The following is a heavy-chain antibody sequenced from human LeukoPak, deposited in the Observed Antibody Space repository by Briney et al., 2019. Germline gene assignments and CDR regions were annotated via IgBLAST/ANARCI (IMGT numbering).Heavy chain of an antibody. Sequence: ASVKVSCKASGYTFSDYYIHWVRQAPGQGLEWMGWIHPNTGDTHYPQKFQGRVTMTRDTSISTAYMELSRLRSDDTAVYYCARGGLRYFDWLPDYWGQGTLVTVSS. V-gene: IGHV1-2*02. CDR2: IHPNTGDT. D-gene: IGHD3-9*01. J-gene: IGHJ4*02. CDR1: GYTFSDYY. CDR3: ARGGLRYFDWLPDY.